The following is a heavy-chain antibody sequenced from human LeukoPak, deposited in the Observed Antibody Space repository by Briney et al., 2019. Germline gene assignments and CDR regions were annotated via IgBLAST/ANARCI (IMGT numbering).Heavy chain of an antibody. CDR3: ARESVVRGLDY. Sequence: QPGGSLRLSCAASGFTFSSYEINWVRQAPGKGLEWVSYISRDSSTIFYADSVKGRFTISRDNAKSSLYLQMNSLRDGDTAVYYCARESVVRGLDYWGQGTLVTVSS. J-gene: IGHJ4*02. CDR1: GFTFSSYE. CDR2: ISRDSSTI. V-gene: IGHV3-48*02. D-gene: IGHD3-10*01.